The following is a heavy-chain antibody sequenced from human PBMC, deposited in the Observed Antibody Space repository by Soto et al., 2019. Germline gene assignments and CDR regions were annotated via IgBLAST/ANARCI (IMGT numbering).Heavy chain of an antibody. D-gene: IGHD6-19*01. CDR3: ARAGYSSGWHYFDY. Sequence: PGGSLRLSCAASGFTFNSYGMHWVRQAPGKGLEWVVVISFDGRNTYYADSVKGRFTISRDNSKNTLYLQMTSLRAEDTAVYYCARAGYSSGWHYFDYWGQGTLVTVS. CDR2: ISFDGRNT. J-gene: IGHJ4*02. CDR1: GFTFNSYG. V-gene: IGHV3-30*03.